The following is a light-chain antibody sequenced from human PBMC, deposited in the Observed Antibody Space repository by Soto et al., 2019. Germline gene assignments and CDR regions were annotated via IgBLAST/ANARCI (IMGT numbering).Light chain of an antibody. Sequence: AIQLTQSPSSLSASVGERVTITCRASQDISRALDWYQQKPGMSPRLLISDASSLETGVPSRFSGSGSGTDFTLTISSLQPEDSATYYCQQFHSYVPITFGHGTRVDIK. V-gene: IGKV1-13*02. J-gene: IGKJ5*01. CDR2: DAS. CDR3: QQFHSYVPIT. CDR1: QDISRA.